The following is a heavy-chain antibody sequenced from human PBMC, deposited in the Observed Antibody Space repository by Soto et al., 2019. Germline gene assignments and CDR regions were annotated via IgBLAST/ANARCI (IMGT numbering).Heavy chain of an antibody. D-gene: IGHD6-19*01. CDR3: ARQGDMAATPADAFDI. Sequence: GESLKISCKGSGYSFTDYWISWVRQMPGKGLEWMGRIDPSDSYTNYSPSFQGHVTILVDESIKTAYVQWSSVKASDSAVYYCARQGDMAATPADAFDIWGQGTLVTVSS. CDR1: GYSFTDYW. CDR2: IDPSDSYT. J-gene: IGHJ3*02. V-gene: IGHV5-10-1*01.